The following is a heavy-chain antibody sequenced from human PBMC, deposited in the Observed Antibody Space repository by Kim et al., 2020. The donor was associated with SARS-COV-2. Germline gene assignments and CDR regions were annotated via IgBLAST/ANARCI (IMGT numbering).Heavy chain of an antibody. V-gene: IGHV4-34*01. Sequence: YNPSLKSRVTMSVDTSKNQFSLKRSSVTAADTAVYYCARAVAGTVIAFDIWGQGTMVTVSS. CDR3: ARAVAGTVIAFDI. D-gene: IGHD6-19*01. J-gene: IGHJ3*02.